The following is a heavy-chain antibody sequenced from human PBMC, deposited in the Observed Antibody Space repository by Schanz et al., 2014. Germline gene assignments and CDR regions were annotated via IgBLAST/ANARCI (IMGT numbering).Heavy chain of an antibody. CDR1: GYIFGSHG. J-gene: IGHJ6*04. D-gene: IGHD3-9*01. CDR3: ARETTIITGGAFDV. CDR2: ISAFDDKT. V-gene: IGHV1-18*01. Sequence: QLMQSGSEVRKPGASVKVSCKASGYIFGSHGMTWVRQAPGQGPELMGWISAFDDKTDYAQNFQGRLIMTTDTSTTTVYMELRGLRSDDTAVYYCARETTIITGGAFDVWGKGTTVTVAS.